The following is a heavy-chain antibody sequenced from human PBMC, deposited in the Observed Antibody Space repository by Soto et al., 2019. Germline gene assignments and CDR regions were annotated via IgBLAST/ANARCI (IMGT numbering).Heavy chain of an antibody. CDR2: ISSSSSYI. J-gene: IGHJ5*02. CDR3: ARDAVYCSGGSCDDDGGFDP. D-gene: IGHD2-15*01. CDR1: GLTFSSYS. V-gene: IGHV3-21*01. Sequence: EVQLVESGGGLVKPGGSLRLSCAASGLTFSSYSMNWVRQAPGKGLEWVSSISSSSSYIYYADSVKGRFTISRDNAKTSLYLQRNSLRAEDTDVDYCARDAVYCSGGSCDDDGGFDPWGQGTLVTVSS.